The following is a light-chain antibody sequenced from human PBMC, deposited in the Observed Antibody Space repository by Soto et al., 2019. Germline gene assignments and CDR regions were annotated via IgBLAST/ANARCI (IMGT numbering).Light chain of an antibody. Sequence: AIRMTQSPSSFSASTGDRVTITCRASQGISSWLAWYQQKPGKAPKVLIYVANSLQSGVPSRFSGSGSGTDFTLTISSLQPEDIATYYCQQSYSTPPTFGQGTKVDI. CDR1: QGISSW. CDR2: VAN. CDR3: QQSYSTPPT. J-gene: IGKJ1*01. V-gene: IGKV1-8*01.